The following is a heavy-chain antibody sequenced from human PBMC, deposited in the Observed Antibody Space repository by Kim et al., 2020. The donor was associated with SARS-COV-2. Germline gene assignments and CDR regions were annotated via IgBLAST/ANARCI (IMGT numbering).Heavy chain of an antibody. D-gene: IGHD2-2*01. J-gene: IGHJ4*02. CDR3: AKAHKGPLGYCSSTTCSNFDY. CDR1: GFTFSTYA. CDR2: ICGSGGCM. V-gene: IGHV3-23*01. Sequence: GGSLRLSCVASGFTFSTYAMIWVRQAPGKGLQWVSVICGSGGCMYYADSVKGRFTISRDNSKNTLYLQMNSLRADDTAVYYCAKAHKGPLGYCSSTTCSNFDYWGQGTLVTVSS.